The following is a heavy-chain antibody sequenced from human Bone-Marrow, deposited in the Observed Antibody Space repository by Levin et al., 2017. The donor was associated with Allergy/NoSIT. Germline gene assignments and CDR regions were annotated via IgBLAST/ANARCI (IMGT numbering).Heavy chain of an antibody. CDR3: LNEGTFDY. CDR2: IRSKANSYAT. CDR1: GFTFSGSA. D-gene: IGHD1-1*01. J-gene: IGHJ4*02. V-gene: IGHV3-73*01. Sequence: QTGGSLRLSCAASGFTFSGSAMHWVRQASGKGLEWVGRIRSKANSYATAYAASVKGRFTISRDDSKNTAYLQMNSLKTEDTAVYYCLNEGTFDYWGQGTLVTVSS.